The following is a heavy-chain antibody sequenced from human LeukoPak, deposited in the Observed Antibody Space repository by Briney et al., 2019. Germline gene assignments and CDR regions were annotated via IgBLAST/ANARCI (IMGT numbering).Heavy chain of an antibody. CDR1: GYTFTGYY. Sequence: ASVKVSCKASGYTFTGYYMHWVRQAPGQGLEWMGWINPNSGGTNYAQKFQGRVTMTRDTSISTAYMELSRLRSDDTAVYYCARDTINANYDFWSGYLSNWFDPWGQGTLVTVSS. V-gene: IGHV1-2*02. CDR2: INPNSGGT. D-gene: IGHD3-3*01. CDR3: ARDTINANYDFWSGYLSNWFDP. J-gene: IGHJ5*02.